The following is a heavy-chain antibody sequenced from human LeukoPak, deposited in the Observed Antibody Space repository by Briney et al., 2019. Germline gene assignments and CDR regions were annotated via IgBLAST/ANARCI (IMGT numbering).Heavy chain of an antibody. V-gene: IGHV3-23*01. CDR1: GFTFSSYA. CDR2: ISGSGGST. J-gene: IGHJ4*02. CDR3: AKVVRGVIRGFDY. D-gene: IGHD3-10*02. Sequence: GGSLRLSCAASGFTFSSYAMSWVRQAPGKGLEWVSAISGSGGSTYYADSVKGRFTISRDNSKKTLYLQMNSLRAEDTAVYYCAKVVRGVIRGFDYWGQGTLVTVSS.